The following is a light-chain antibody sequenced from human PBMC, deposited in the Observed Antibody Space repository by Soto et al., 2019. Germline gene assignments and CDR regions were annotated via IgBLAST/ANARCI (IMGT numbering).Light chain of an antibody. CDR3: QKYNSAPWT. CDR1: QDINNY. CDR2: GVS. J-gene: IGKJ1*01. V-gene: IGKV1-27*01. Sequence: DIKMTQSPSSLSASVGDRVTITCRASQDINNYLAWYQQKPGKAPNLLIYGVSTLQAGVPSRFRGSGSGTDFTLTISGLQPEDVATYYCQKYNSAPWTFGQGTKVEIK.